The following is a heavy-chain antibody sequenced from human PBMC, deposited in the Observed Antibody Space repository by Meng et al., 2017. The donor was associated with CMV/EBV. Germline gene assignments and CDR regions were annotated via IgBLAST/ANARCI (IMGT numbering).Heavy chain of an antibody. CDR1: GFTFSSYS. CDR2: ISSSSSYI. Sequence: GGSLRLSCAASGFTFSSYSMNWVRQAPGKGLEWVSSISSSSSYIYYADSVKGRFTISRDNAKNSLYLQMNSLRAEDTAAYYCARDVLRFFSAFDYWGQGTLVTVSS. D-gene: IGHD3-3*01. J-gene: IGHJ4*02. V-gene: IGHV3-21*01. CDR3: ARDVLRFFSAFDY.